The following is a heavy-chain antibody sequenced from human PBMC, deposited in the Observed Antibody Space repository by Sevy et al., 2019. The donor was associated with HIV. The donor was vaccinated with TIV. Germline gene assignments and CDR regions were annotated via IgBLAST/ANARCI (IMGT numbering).Heavy chain of an antibody. J-gene: IGHJ4*02. V-gene: IGHV3-23*01. CDR3: AKEGDILPGYYWLN. CDR2: VSGSAATK. Sequence: GGSLRLSCAASGFTYNSYAMSWVRQAPGKGLEWVSLVSGSAATKTYADSVKGRFTIFRDNSKNTLYLQMNSLRAEDTAVYYCAKEGDILPGYYWLNWGQGTLVTVSS. CDR1: GFTYNSYA. D-gene: IGHD3-9*01.